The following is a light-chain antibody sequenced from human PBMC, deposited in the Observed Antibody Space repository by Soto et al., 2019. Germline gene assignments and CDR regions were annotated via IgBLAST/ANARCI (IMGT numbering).Light chain of an antibody. CDR3: QTWGTGIHV. V-gene: IGLV4-69*01. Sequence: QPVLTQSPSASASLGASVNLTCTLSSGHSSYAIAWHQQQPEKGPRYLMKLNSDGSHSKGDGIPDRFSGSSSGAERYLIISSIQSEDEADYYCQTWGTGIHVFGTGTKLTVL. J-gene: IGLJ1*01. CDR1: SGHSSYA. CDR2: LNSDGSH.